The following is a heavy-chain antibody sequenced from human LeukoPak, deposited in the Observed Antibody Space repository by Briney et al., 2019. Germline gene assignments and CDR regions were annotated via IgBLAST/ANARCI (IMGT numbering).Heavy chain of an antibody. D-gene: IGHD5-12*01. Sequence: SETLSLTCTVSGGSISSYYWSWIRQPPGKGLEWIGYIYTSGSTNYNPSLKSRVTISVDTPKNQFSLKLSSVTAADTAVYYCARRYSGYDWSAFWFDPWGQGTLVTVSS. J-gene: IGHJ5*02. CDR2: IYTSGST. CDR1: GGSISSYY. CDR3: ARRYSGYDWSAFWFDP. V-gene: IGHV4-4*09.